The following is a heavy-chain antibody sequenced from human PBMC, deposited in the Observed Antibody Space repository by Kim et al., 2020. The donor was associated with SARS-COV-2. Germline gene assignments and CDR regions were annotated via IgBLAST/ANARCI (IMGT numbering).Heavy chain of an antibody. V-gene: IGHV3-30*04. J-gene: IGHJ4*02. CDR3: VRDGPSAPNDLDY. CDR1: GFDFTTYA. D-gene: IGHD1-1*01. Sequence: GGSLRLSCVGSGFDFTTYAIRWVRQAPGKGLECLGVISGDAKEMYYADAVKGRFTISRDNSKNAVYLHMASLRSEDTAVYYCVRDGPSAPNDLDYWGQGILVTVSS. CDR2: ISGDAKEM.